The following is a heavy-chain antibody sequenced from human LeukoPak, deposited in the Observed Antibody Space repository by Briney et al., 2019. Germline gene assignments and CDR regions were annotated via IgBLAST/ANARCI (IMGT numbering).Heavy chain of an antibody. V-gene: IGHV3-30*09. Sequence: PGGSLRLSCAASGFTFSSYAMHWVRQAPGKGLEWVAVISYDGSNKYYADSVKGRFAISRDNSKNTLYLQMNSLRAEDTAVYYCARGPSGCSYGPTRGGFDPWGQGTLVTVSS. CDR3: ARGPSGCSYGPTRGGFDP. D-gene: IGHD5-18*01. CDR2: ISYDGSNK. J-gene: IGHJ5*02. CDR1: GFTFSSYA.